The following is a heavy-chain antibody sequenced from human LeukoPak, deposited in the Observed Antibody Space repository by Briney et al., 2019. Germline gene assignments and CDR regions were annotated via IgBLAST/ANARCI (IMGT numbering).Heavy chain of an antibody. J-gene: IGHJ3*02. CDR3: ARAPKNDAYDI. Sequence: ASVKVSCKASGYTFTGYYIHWVRQAPGQGLEWVGWINPNSGDTHSAQDFQGRVTMTRDTSISAASMDLSRLRSDDTAVYYCARAPKNDAYDIWGRGTMVTVSS. CDR1: GYTFTGYY. CDR2: INPNSGDT. V-gene: IGHV1-2*02.